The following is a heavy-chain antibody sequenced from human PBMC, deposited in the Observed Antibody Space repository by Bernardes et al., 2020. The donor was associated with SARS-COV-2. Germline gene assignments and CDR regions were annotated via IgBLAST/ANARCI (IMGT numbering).Heavy chain of an antibody. CDR2: ITVHLDP. CDR1: SLSLNSYS. D-gene: IGHD4-4*01. Sequence: GRSLRRSCSPSSLSLNSYSMSWVRQAPGKWLEWVAGITVHLDPYYAGSVQGRFTISRDNYKRTLYLQMTALRVDDTAIYYCAEAAPPYTSNTDGWGLGTLVTVSS. CDR3: AEAAPPYTSNTDG. V-gene: IGHV3-23*01. J-gene: IGHJ1*01.